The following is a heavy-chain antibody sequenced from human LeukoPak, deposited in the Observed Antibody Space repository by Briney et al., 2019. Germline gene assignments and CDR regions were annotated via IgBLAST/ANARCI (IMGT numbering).Heavy chain of an antibody. D-gene: IGHD2-15*01. CDR1: GYSFTTYW. CDR2: IYPGDSDT. Sequence: GESLKISCKGSGYSFTTYWIGWVRQMPGKGLEWMGIIYPGDSDTRYSPSFQGQVTISADKSLSTAYLQWSSLEASDTAMYHCARRGYCSGGSCYSAPFDYWGQGTLVTVSS. V-gene: IGHV5-51*01. CDR3: ARRGYCSGGSCYSAPFDY. J-gene: IGHJ4*02.